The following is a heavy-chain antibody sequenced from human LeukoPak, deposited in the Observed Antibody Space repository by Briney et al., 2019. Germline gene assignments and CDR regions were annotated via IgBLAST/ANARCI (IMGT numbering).Heavy chain of an antibody. J-gene: IGHJ3*02. CDR3: ARARNYYDSSGQPWDAFDI. D-gene: IGHD3-22*01. CDR1: GGSFGGYY. V-gene: IGHV3-11*01. CDR2: ISSSGSTI. Sequence: LSLTCAVYGGSFGGYYWSWIRQPPGKGLEWVSYISSSGSTIYYADSVKGRFTISRDNAKNSLYLQMNSLRAEDTAVYYCARARNYYDSSGQPWDAFDIWGQGTMVTVSS.